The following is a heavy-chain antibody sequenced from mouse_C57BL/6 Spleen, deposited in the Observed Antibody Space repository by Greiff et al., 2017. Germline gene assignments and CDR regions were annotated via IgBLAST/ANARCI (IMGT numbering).Heavy chain of an antibody. CDR1: GFSLSTFGMG. J-gene: IGHJ4*01. V-gene: IGHV8-8*01. Sequence: QVTLKESGPGILQPSQTLSLTCSFSGFSLSTFGMGVGWIRQPSGKGLEWLAHIWWDDDKYYNPALKSRLTISKDTSKNQVFLKIANVDTADTATYSCARMDDDGYYGRNAMDYWGQGTSVTVSS. CDR3: ARMDDDGYYGRNAMDY. CDR2: IWWDDDK. D-gene: IGHD2-3*01.